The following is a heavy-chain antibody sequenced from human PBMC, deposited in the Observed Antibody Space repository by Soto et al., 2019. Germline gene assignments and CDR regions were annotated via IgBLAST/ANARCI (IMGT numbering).Heavy chain of an antibody. CDR1: GGSISSGGYS. CDR3: ARGGGAKGPHWFDP. Sequence: QLQLQESGSGLVKPSQTLSLTCAVSGGSISSGGYSWSWIRQPPGKGLEWIGYIYHSGSTYYNPSHRSGVTRSVDGSRNQFPLKLSCVPAAARAVYYCARGGGAKGPHWFDPWGQGTLGTVSS. V-gene: IGHV4-30-2*01. J-gene: IGHJ5*02. CDR2: IYHSGST. D-gene: IGHD1-26*01.